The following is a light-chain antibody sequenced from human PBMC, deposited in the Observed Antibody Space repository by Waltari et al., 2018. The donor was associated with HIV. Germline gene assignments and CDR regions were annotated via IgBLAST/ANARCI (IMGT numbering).Light chain of an antibody. CDR2: KDN. V-gene: IGLV3-10*01. Sequence: YQLPQPPSLSVSPGQAARIPCSGDPLPKTYRYWYQQKSGQAPVLVIYKDNKRPSGITERFSGSSSGTMATLTISGAQVEDEADYYCYSTDNNGDRGVFGGGTKVSVL. J-gene: IGLJ2*01. CDR3: YSTDNNGDRGV. CDR1: PLPKTY.